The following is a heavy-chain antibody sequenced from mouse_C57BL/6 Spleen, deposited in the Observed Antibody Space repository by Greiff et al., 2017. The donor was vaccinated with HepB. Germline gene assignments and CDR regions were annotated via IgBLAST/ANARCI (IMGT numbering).Heavy chain of an antibody. CDR3: ASQGEEYYGKGAMDY. D-gene: IGHD1-1*01. CDR1: GYTFTSYW. Sequence: QVQLQQPGAELVMPGASVKLSCKASGYTFTSYWMHWVKQRPGQGLEWIGEIDPSDSYTNYNQKFKGKSTLTVDKSSSTAYVQLSSLTSEDSAVYYCASQGEEYYGKGAMDYWGQGTTVTVSS. V-gene: IGHV1-69*01. CDR2: IDPSDSYT. J-gene: IGHJ4*01.